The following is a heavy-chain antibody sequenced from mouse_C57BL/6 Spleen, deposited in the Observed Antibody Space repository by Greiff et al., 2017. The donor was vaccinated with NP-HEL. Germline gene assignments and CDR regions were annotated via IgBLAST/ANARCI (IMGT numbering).Heavy chain of an antibody. CDR3: ARRDGKGYFDV. CDR1: GFTFSDYY. Sequence: EVQGVESGGGLVQPGGSLKLSCAASGFTFSDYYMYWVRQTPEKRLEWVAYISNGGGSTYYPDTFKGRSTITRDHPNNTLYLQLSRLKSEDTARYYCARRDGKGYFDVWGTGTTVTVSS. CDR2: ISNGGGST. J-gene: IGHJ1*03. D-gene: IGHD1-1*01. V-gene: IGHV5-12*01.